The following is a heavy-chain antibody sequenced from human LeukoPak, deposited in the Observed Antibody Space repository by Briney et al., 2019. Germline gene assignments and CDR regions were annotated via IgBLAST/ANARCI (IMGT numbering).Heavy chain of an antibody. V-gene: IGHV4-39*01. D-gene: IGHD5-18*01. J-gene: IGHJ4*02. Sequence: SETLSLTCTVSGASISSSYFYWGWIRQPPGKGLEWIGSINYSGYTYHNPSLKSRATMSVDTSKDQFSLNLSSVTAADTAIYYCARHDTAIVTDYWGQGSLVTVSS. CDR3: ARHDTAIVTDY. CDR2: INYSGYT. CDR1: GASISSSYFY.